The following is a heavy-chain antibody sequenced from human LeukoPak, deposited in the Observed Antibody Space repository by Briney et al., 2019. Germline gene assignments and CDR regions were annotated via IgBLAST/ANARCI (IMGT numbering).Heavy chain of an antibody. D-gene: IGHD3-22*01. CDR2: IIPIFGTA. V-gene: IGHV1-69*13. CDR1: GGTFSSYA. Sequence: GASVKVSCKASGGTFSSYAISWVRQAPGQGLEWMGGIIPIFGTANYAQKFQGRVTITADESTSTAYMELSSLRSEDTAVYYCARSIKNYYDSSGYYVWGQGTLVTVSS. CDR3: ARSIKNYYDSSGYYV. J-gene: IGHJ4*02.